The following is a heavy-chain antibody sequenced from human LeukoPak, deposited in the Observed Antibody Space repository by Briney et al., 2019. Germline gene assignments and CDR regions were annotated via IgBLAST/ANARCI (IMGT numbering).Heavy chain of an antibody. CDR1: GGSISSGSYY. D-gene: IGHD1-26*01. CDR2: IYTSGST. Sequence: SETLSLTCTVSGGSISSGSYYWSWIRQPAGKGLEWIGRIYTSGSTNYNPSLKSRVTISVDTSKNQFSLKLSSVTAADTAVYYCAREGATYYYYYMDVWGKGTTVTISS. CDR3: AREGATYYYYYMDV. J-gene: IGHJ6*03. V-gene: IGHV4-61*02.